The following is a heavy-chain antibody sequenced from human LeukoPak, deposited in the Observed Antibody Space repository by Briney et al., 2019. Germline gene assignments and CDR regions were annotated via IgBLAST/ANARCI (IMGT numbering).Heavy chain of an antibody. CDR1: GFTFSSYA. CDR3: ARSGYSRFLGY. Sequence: PGRSLRLSCAASGFTFSSYAMHWVRQAPGKGLGWVAVISYDGSNKYYADSVKGRFTISRDNSKNTLYLQMNSLRAEDTAVYYCARSGYSRFLGYWGQGTLVTVSS. D-gene: IGHD3-22*01. CDR2: ISYDGSNK. V-gene: IGHV3-30-3*01. J-gene: IGHJ4*02.